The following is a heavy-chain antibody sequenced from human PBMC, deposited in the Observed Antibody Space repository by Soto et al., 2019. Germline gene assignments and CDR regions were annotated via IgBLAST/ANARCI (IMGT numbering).Heavy chain of an antibody. CDR3: AKSPANSWAYFDY. D-gene: IGHD6-13*01. CDR1: GFTFSSYG. J-gene: IGHJ4*02. Sequence: EVQLLESGGGLVQPGESLRLSCAASGFTFSSYGMSWVRQAPGKGLEWVSAITGGSTYYADSVKGRFTISRDNSKNTLYLQMSSLRAEDTAVYYGAKSPANSWAYFDYWGQGTLVTVSS. V-gene: IGHV3-23*01. CDR2: ITGGST.